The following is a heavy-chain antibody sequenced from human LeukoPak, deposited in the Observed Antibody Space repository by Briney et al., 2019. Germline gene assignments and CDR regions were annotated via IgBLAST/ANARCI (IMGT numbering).Heavy chain of an antibody. J-gene: IGHJ4*02. CDR2: ISGSGGST. D-gene: IGHD6-19*01. Sequence: GGFLRLSCAASGFTFSSYAMSWVRQAPGKGLEWVSAISGSGGSTYYADSVKGRFTISRDNSKNTLYLQMNSLRAEDTAVYYCAKLTGYSSGLSDYWGQGTLVTVSS. CDR3: AKLTGYSSGLSDY. V-gene: IGHV3-23*01. CDR1: GFTFSSYA.